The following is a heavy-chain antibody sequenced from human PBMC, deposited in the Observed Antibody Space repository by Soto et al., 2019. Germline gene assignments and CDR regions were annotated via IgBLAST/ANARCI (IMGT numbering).Heavy chain of an antibody. Sequence: PSETLSLTCTVSGGSISSYYWSWIRQPPGRGLEWIGEINHSGSTNYNPSLKSRVTISVDTSKNQFSLKLSSVTAADTAVYYCARVGGAALFAFHYYMDVWGKGTTVTVSS. CDR1: GGSISSYY. CDR2: INHSGST. CDR3: ARVGGAALFAFHYYMDV. J-gene: IGHJ6*03. V-gene: IGHV4-34*01. D-gene: IGHD6-6*01.